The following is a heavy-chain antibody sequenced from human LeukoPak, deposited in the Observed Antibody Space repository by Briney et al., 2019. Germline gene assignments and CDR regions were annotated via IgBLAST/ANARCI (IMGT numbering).Heavy chain of an antibody. Sequence: ASVKVSCKASGYTFISYGISWVRRAPGQGLEWMGWINTYNGDTNYAQNLQGSVTMTTDKSTSTVYLELRSLRSDNTAVYYCARDFYCSSGSCYDTFDIWGQGTMVTVSS. CDR1: GYTFISYG. CDR2: INTYNGDT. V-gene: IGHV1-18*01. D-gene: IGHD2-15*01. J-gene: IGHJ3*02. CDR3: ARDFYCSSGSCYDTFDI.